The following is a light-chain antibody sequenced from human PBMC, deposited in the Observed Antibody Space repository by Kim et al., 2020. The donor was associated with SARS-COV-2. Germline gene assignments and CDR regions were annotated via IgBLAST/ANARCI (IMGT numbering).Light chain of an antibody. J-gene: IGLJ3*02. Sequence: QSVLTQPASVSGSPGQSITISCSGSRSDIGVPEYEYVSWYQQHPGKAPKLMIFGVNKRPSGVSDRFSGSRSGNTASLTISGLQADDEAEYFCSSSSTSTTLLFGGGTKVTVL. CDR2: GVN. V-gene: IGLV2-14*03. CDR3: SSSSTSTTLL. CDR1: RSDIGVPEYEY.